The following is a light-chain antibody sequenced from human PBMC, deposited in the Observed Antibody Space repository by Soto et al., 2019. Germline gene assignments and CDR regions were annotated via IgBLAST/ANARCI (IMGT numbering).Light chain of an antibody. J-gene: IGLJ1*01. CDR1: GNDIGAYDY. Sequence: QSALTQPTSVSGSPGQSITIYCTGSGNDIGAYDYVSWYQQHPGKAPRLLIHGVRNRPPGISSRFSASKSGLTASLTIPGLRAEAEADYYCSSFTTTRFDVFGPGTKLTVL. V-gene: IGLV2-14*01. CDR3: SSFTTTRFDV. CDR2: GVR.